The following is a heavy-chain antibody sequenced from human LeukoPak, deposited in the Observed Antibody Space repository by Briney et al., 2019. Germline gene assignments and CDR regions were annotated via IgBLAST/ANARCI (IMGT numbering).Heavy chain of an antibody. J-gene: IGHJ4*02. CDR2: ISAYSGNT. CDR3: ARDRDGDSPPFDY. D-gene: IGHD4-17*01. Sequence: GASVKVSCKASGYIFTSYGISWVRRAPGQGLEWMGWISAYSGNTNYAQKLQGRVSMTTDTSTTTAYMELRSLRSDDTALYYCARDRDGDSPPFDYWGQGTLVTVSS. CDR1: GYIFTSYG. V-gene: IGHV1-18*04.